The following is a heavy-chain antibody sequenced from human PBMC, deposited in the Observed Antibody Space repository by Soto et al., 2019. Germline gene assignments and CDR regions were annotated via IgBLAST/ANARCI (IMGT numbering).Heavy chain of an antibody. CDR2: SRNKANSYTT. J-gene: IGHJ4*02. V-gene: IGHV3-72*01. D-gene: IGHD5-18*01. Sequence: EVQLVESGGGLVQPGGSLRLSCAASGFTFSDHYMDWVRQAPGKGLEWVGRSRNKANSYTTEYAASAKGRFTISRDDSKKSLYLQMNSLKTEDTAVYYCTRGNTYGSWGQGTLVTVSS. CDR3: TRGNTYGS. CDR1: GFTFSDHY.